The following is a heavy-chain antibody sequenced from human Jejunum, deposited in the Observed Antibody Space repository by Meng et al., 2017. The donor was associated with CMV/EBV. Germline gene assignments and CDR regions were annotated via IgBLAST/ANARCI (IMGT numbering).Heavy chain of an antibody. Sequence: ASGYTFIDYYIHWVRQAPGQGLEWMGWIDSNSGETNSAQKFSGRVTLTRDTSITTAYMEVISLRSDDTAVYCCAREQTVSGSRGLDYWGQGTLVTVSS. D-gene: IGHD6-19*01. J-gene: IGHJ4*02. CDR2: IDSNSGET. V-gene: IGHV1-2*02. CDR3: AREQTVSGSRGLDY. CDR1: GYTFIDYY.